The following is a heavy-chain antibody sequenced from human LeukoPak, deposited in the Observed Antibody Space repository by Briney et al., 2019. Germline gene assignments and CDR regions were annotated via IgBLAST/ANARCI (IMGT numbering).Heavy chain of an antibody. CDR3: ARVRAFLDSPFGDYYYGMDV. Sequence: GASVKVSCKASGYTFTSYGISWVRQAPGQGLEWMGWISAYNGNTNYAQKLQGRVTMTTDTSTSTAYMELRSLRSDDTAVYYCARVRAFLDSPFGDYYYGMDVWGQGTTVTVPS. CDR2: ISAYNGNT. D-gene: IGHD3-16*01. CDR1: GYTFTSYG. J-gene: IGHJ6*02. V-gene: IGHV1-18*01.